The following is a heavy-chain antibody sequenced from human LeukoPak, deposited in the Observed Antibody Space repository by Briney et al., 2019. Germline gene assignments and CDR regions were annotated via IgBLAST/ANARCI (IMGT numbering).Heavy chain of an antibody. CDR1: GFTFSSYS. V-gene: IGHV3-21*01. J-gene: IGHJ4*02. CDR3: ARYHYYGSSGYYRDY. Sequence: GGSLRLSCAASGFTFSSYSMNWVRQAPGKGLEWVSSISSSSSYIYYADSVKGRFTISRDNAKNSLYLQMNSLRAEDTAVYYCARYHYYGSSGYYRDYWGQGTLVTVSS. D-gene: IGHD3-22*01. CDR2: ISSSSSYI.